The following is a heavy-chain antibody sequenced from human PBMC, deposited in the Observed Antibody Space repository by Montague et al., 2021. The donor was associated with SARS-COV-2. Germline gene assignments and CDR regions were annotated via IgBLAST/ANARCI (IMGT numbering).Heavy chain of an antibody. Sequence: SETLSLTCAAHGGSLSGYYWSWIRQPPGKGLEWIGEINHSGSTSYNPSLKSRVSISVDTSKNQFSLKLSSVTAADTAVYYCSRGAPTITMIVVVFTGAGWYFDLWGRGTLVTVSS. J-gene: IGHJ2*01. V-gene: IGHV4-34*01. CDR2: INHSGST. CDR1: GGSLSGYY. D-gene: IGHD3-22*01. CDR3: SRGAPTITMIVVVFTGAGWYFDL.